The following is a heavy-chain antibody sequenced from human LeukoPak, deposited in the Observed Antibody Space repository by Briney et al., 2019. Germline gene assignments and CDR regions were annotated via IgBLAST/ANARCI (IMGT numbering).Heavy chain of an antibody. CDR3: ARVGEVSKTYYYDSSGYYLAYWYFDL. V-gene: IGHV4-59*01. CDR1: GGSISSYY. Sequence: SETLSLTCTVSGGSISSYYWSWIRQPPGKGLEWIGYIYYSGSTNYNPSLKSRVTISVDTSKNQFSLKLSSVTAADTAVYYCARVGEVSKTYYYDSSGYYLAYWYFDLWGRGTLVTVSS. CDR2: IYYSGST. J-gene: IGHJ2*01. D-gene: IGHD3-22*01.